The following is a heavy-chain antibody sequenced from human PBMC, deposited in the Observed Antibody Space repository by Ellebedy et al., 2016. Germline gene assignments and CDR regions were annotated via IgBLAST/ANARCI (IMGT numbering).Heavy chain of an antibody. Sequence: GESLKISXAASGSTFSGYTMNWVRQAPGKGLEWVATISGDGGSTNFADSVKGRFTISRDNSKNTVYLQMNSLRAEDTAVYYCRQGHYADYWGQGTLVTVSS. CDR2: ISGDGGST. V-gene: IGHV3-23*01. CDR1: GSTFSGYT. D-gene: IGHD2-2*01. J-gene: IGHJ4*02. CDR3: RQGHYADY.